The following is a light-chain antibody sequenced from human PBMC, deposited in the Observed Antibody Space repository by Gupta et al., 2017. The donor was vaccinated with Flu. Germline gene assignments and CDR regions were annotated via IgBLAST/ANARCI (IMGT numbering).Light chain of an antibody. V-gene: IGLV2-14*01. Sequence: TISCTGTSSDVGGYNYVSWYQQHPGKAPKLMIYEVNNRLSGVSDRVSGSKYGNTASLTISWLQAEDEADYYCSSHTSTSALWVFGGGTKLTVL. CDR1: SSDVGGYNY. J-gene: IGLJ3*02. CDR3: SSHTSTSALWV. CDR2: EVN.